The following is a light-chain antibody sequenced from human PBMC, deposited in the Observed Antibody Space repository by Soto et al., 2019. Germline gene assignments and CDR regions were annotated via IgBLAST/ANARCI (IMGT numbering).Light chain of an antibody. CDR3: QQYGDSSWT. J-gene: IGKJ1*01. CDR2: GVS. Sequence: EIVLTQSPGTLSLSPGERATLSCRASQNINNTYSAWYQQKPGQTPRLLIYGVSNRATGIPDGFSGSGSGTDFTLTISRLEFEDFAVYYCQQYGDSSWTFGQGTKVEIK. CDR1: QNINNTY. V-gene: IGKV3-20*01.